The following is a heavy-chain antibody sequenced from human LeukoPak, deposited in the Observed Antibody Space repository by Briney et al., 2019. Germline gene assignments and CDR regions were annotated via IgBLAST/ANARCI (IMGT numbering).Heavy chain of an antibody. CDR3: ARPVAYCSGGSCYPEYFQH. J-gene: IGHJ1*01. CDR1: GYSFTSYW. D-gene: IGHD2-15*01. V-gene: IGHV5-51*01. CDR2: IYPGDSDT. Sequence: GESLKISCKGSGYSFTSYWIGWVRQMPGKSLEWMGIIYPGDSDTRYSPSFQGQVTISADRSISTAYLQWSSLKASDTAMYYCARPVAYCSGGSCYPEYFQHWGQGTLVTVSS.